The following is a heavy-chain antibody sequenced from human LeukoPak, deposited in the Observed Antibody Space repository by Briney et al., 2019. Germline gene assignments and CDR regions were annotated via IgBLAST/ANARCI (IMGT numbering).Heavy chain of an antibody. V-gene: IGHV3-30-3*01. CDR1: GFTFSDYA. CDR3: AKDNYGLDV. CDR2: MLHDGSNQ. Sequence: PGGSLRLSCAASGFTFSDYAMHWVRHAPGKGLEWVAVMLHDGSNQYYAASVKGRFTISRDNSKNTLFLQINSLRIEDTAVYYCAKDNYGLDVWGQGTTVTVS. J-gene: IGHJ6*02.